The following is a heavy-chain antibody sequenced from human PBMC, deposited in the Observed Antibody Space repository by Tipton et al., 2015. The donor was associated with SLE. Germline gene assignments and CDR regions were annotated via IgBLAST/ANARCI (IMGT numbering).Heavy chain of an antibody. V-gene: IGHV3-30-3*01. Sequence: SLRLSCAASGFTFSSYAMHWVRQAPGKGLEWVAIISYDGSNKYYADSVKGRCTISRDNSKNTLYLQMNSLRAEDTAVYYCAKVLLSSSWYFFDYWGQGTLVTVSS. CDR1: GFTFSSYA. J-gene: IGHJ4*02. CDR2: ISYDGSNK. CDR3: AKVLLSSSWYFFDY. D-gene: IGHD6-13*01.